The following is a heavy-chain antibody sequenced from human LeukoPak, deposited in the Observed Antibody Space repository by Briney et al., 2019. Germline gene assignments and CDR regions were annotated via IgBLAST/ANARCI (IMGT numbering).Heavy chain of an antibody. V-gene: IGHV3-23*01. CDR2: ISGNGDSK. J-gene: IGHJ4*02. Sequence: GGSLRLSCAASGLNFSKYAMTWVRQAPGKGLEWVVGISGNGDSKYYADSVKGRFTISRDNAKNSLYLQMNSLRAEDTAVYYCARAADTAMANFDYWGQGTLVTVSS. D-gene: IGHD5-18*01. CDR1: GLNFSKYA. CDR3: ARAADTAMANFDY.